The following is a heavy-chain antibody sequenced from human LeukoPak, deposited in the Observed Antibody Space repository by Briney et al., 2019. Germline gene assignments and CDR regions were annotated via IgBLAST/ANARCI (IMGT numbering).Heavy chain of an antibody. D-gene: IGHD5-12*01. V-gene: IGHV6-1*01. Sequence: SQTLSLTCAISGDSVSSTRVAWNWIRQSPSRGLEWLGRTYYRSKWSTEYSISVKGRVTIVPDASKNLFSLQLHSVTPEDTAVYYCAMGLRLENWFDPWGQGTLVTASS. CDR2: TYYRSKWST. CDR1: GDSVSSTRVA. J-gene: IGHJ5*02. CDR3: AMGLRLENWFDP.